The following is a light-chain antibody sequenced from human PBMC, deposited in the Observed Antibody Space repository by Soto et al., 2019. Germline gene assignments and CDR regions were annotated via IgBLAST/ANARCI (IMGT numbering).Light chain of an antibody. V-gene: IGLV1-40*01. CDR3: CSYAGPYSYV. J-gene: IGLJ1*01. Sequence: QSVLTQPPSVSGAPGQRVTISCTGSSSNIGANYDVHWYQQLPGTAPKLLIYGNSNRPSGVPDRFSGSKSANTASLTISGLQAEDEGDYFCCSYAGPYSYVFGTGTKVTVL. CDR1: SSNIGANYD. CDR2: GNS.